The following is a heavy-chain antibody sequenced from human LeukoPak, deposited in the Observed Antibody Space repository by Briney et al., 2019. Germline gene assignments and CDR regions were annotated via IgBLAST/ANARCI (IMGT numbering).Heavy chain of an antibody. CDR3: ARDLGGDSSGYYPATYYYYGMDV. CDR2: INWNGGST. D-gene: IGHD3-22*01. Sequence: GGSLRLSCAASGFTFDDYGMSWVRQAPGKGLEWVSGINWNGGSTGYADSVKGRFTISRDNAKNSLYLQMNSLRAEDTALYYCARDLGGDSSGYYPATYYYYGMDVWGQGTTVTVSS. J-gene: IGHJ6*02. V-gene: IGHV3-20*04. CDR1: GFTFDDYG.